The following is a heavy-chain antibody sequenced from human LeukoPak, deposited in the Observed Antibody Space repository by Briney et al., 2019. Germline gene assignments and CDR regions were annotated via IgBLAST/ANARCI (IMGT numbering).Heavy chain of an antibody. CDR2: ISAYNGNT. CDR1: GYTFTSYG. D-gene: IGHD3-22*01. CDR3: AREQSYYDSSGYLDAFDI. Sequence: ASVKVSCKASGYTFTSYGISWVRQAPGQGLEWMGWISAYNGNTNYAQKLQGRVTMTTDTSTSTAYMELRSLRSDDTAVYYCAREQSYYDSSGYLDAFDIWGQGTMVTVSS. V-gene: IGHV1-18*01. J-gene: IGHJ3*02.